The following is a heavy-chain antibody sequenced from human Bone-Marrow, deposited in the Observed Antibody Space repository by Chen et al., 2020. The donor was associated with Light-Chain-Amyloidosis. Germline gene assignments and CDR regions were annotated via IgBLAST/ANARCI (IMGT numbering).Heavy chain of an antibody. CDR2: ISWNSGSM. CDR3: AKDPRSSGYFDY. D-gene: IGHD3-22*01. Sequence: EVQLVESGGGLVQPGRSLRLSCAASGFTFDDYAMHWVRQAPGKGLEWVSGISWNSGSMGYADSVKGRFTISRDNAKNSLYLQMNSLRAEDTALYYCAKDPRSSGYFDYWGQGTLVTVSS. CDR1: GFTFDDYA. J-gene: IGHJ4*02. V-gene: IGHV3-9*01.